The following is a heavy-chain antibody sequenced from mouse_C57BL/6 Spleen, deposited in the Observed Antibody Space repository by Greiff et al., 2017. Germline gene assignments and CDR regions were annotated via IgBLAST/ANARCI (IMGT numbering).Heavy chain of an antibody. Sequence: QVQLQQPGTELVKPGASVKLSCKASGYTFTSYWMHWVTQRPGQGLEWIGNINPSKGGTNSNEKFKSKATLTVDKSSSPAYRQLSRLSSEDSAVYYCARGGSELRSWFAYWGQGTLFTVS. CDR1: GYTFTSYW. V-gene: IGHV1-53*01. CDR2: INPSKGGT. D-gene: IGHD1-1*01. J-gene: IGHJ3*01. CDR3: ARGGSELRSWFAY.